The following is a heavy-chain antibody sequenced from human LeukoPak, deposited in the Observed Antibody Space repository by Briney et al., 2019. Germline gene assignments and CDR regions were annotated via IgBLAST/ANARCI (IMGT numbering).Heavy chain of an antibody. Sequence: GGSLRLSCAASGFSFSTYSMNWVRQAPGKGLEWVSYISRSSATVYYADSVKGRFTISRDNAKNSLYLQMNSLRAEDTALYYCTRSRTTGDVGWFDPWGQGTLVTVFS. D-gene: IGHD7-27*01. CDR3: TRSRTTGDVGWFDP. CDR2: ISRSSATV. J-gene: IGHJ5*02. V-gene: IGHV3-48*01. CDR1: GFSFSTYS.